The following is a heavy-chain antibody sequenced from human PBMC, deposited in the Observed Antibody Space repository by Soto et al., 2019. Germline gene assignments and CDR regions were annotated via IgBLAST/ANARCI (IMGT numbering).Heavy chain of an antibody. CDR2: ISYDGSNK. V-gene: IGHV3-30-3*01. CDR1: GFTFSSYA. D-gene: IGHD2-15*01. CDR3: ARSFADCSGGSCYFDY. Sequence: GGSLRLSCAASGFTFSSYAMHWVRQAPGKGLEWVAVISYDGSNKYYADSVKGRFTISRDNSKNTLYLQMNSLRAEDTAVYYCARSFADCSGGSCYFDYWGQGTLVTVSS. J-gene: IGHJ4*02.